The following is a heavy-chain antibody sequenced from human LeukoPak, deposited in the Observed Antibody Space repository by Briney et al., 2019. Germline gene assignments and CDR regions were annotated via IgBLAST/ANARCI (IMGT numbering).Heavy chain of an antibody. J-gene: IGHJ2*01. CDR3: ARGPGAVVPAAIRRGYFDL. D-gene: IGHD2-2*01. CDR1: GGSFSGYY. CDR2: ISHSGST. Sequence: PSETLSLTCAVYGGSFSGYYWSWIRQPPGKGLEWIGEISHSGSTNYNPSLKSRVTISVDTSKNQFSLKLSSVTAADTAVYYCARGPGAVVPAAIRRGYFDLWGRGTLVTVSS. V-gene: IGHV4-34*01.